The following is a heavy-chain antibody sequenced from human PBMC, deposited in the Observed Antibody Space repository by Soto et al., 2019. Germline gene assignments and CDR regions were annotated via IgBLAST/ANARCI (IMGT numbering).Heavy chain of an antibody. CDR1: GGSISSGDYY. CDR3: ARVWGGNALDY. CDR2: IYYSVRT. J-gene: IGHJ4*02. V-gene: IGHV4-30-4*01. Sequence: QVQLQESGPGLVKPSQTLSLTCTVSGGSISSGDYYWSWIRQPPGKGLVWIGYIYYSVRTYYNPSLKRRVTRAVDPSKNLFSLKLSSVCAADTAVYYCARVWGGNALDYLGQGTLVTVSS. D-gene: IGHD2-15*01.